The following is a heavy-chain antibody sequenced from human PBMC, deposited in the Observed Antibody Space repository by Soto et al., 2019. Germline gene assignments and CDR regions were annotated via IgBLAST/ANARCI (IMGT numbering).Heavy chain of an antibody. D-gene: IGHD1-26*01. J-gene: IGHJ4*02. V-gene: IGHV3-21*01. CDR3: ARSLVRGAPDS. CDR1: GFTFSTYS. Sequence: LRLSCAASGFTFSTYSMHWVRQAPGKGLEWVSSIDPSSVYIFYAASLQGRFTVSRANAQNSFYLQMNSLRAEDTAVYYCARSLVRGAPDSWGQGTLVTVS. CDR2: IDPSSVYI.